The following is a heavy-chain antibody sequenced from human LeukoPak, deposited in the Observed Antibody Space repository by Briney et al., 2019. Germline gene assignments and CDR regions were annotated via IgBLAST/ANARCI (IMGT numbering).Heavy chain of an antibody. CDR1: RSTFSTYW. CDR2: VNSDGSST. V-gene: IGHV3-74*01. D-gene: IGHD3-16*01. Sequence: PGGSLRLSCAASRSTFSTYWMHWVRQAPGKGLVWVSRVNSDGSSTNYADSVKGRFTISRDNSKNTLYLQMNSLRAEDTAVCYCARANHYEYYFDYWGQGTLVTVSS. CDR3: ARANHYEYYFDY. J-gene: IGHJ4*02.